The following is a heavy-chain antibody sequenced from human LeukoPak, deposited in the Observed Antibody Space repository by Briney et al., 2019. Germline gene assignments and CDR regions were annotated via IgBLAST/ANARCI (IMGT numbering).Heavy chain of an antibody. CDR2: IIPIFGTA. V-gene: IGHV1-69*06. J-gene: IGHJ4*02. CDR3: ARDYYDSSGPAY. CDR1: GGTFSSYA. Sequence: ASVKVSCKASGGTFSSYAISWVRQAPGQGIEWMGRIIPIFGTANYAQKFQGRVTITADKSTSTAYMELRSLRSEDTAVYYCARDYYDSSGPAYWGQGTLVTVSS. D-gene: IGHD3-22*01.